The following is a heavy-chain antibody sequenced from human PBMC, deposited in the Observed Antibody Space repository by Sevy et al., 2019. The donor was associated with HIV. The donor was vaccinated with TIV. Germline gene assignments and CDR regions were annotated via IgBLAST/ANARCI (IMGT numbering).Heavy chain of an antibody. CDR2: IYDCGTT. CDR1: GAAVSGYF. V-gene: IGHV4-59*02. D-gene: IGHD5-18*01. J-gene: IGHJ4*02. Sequence: SETLSLTCAVSGAAVSGYFWSWVRQPPGKGLEWLGYIYDCGTTNYNPSLDSRLTISVDTSKNQFSLKLSSVTAADTAVYYCARGLQLWLGHFDYWGQGTLVTVSS. CDR3: ARGLQLWLGHFDY.